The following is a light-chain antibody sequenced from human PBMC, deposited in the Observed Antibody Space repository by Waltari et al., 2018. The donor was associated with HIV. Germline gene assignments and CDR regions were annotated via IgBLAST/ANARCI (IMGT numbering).Light chain of an antibody. CDR3: AAWDDTLNGVI. V-gene: IGLV1-44*01. J-gene: IGLJ2*01. CDR2: SDD. Sequence: QSVLTQPPSASGVSEENVTLSCSGGNSNIGGHDVRWYQHLPGTAPTLLVYSDDQRPSGLPDRFSGSKSGTSASLAITGLHPDDEAHYYCAAWDDTLNGVIFGGGTKLTV. CDR1: NSNIGGHD.